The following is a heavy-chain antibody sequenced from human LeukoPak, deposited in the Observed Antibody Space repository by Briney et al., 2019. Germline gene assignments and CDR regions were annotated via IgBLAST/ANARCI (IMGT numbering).Heavy chain of an antibody. Sequence: PGGSLRLSCAASGFTFSSYGMHWVRQAPGKGLEWVAVIWYDGSNKYYADSVKGRFAISRDNSKNTLYLQMNSLRAEDTAAYYCARDRTAMGYYFDYWGQGTLVTVSS. J-gene: IGHJ4*02. V-gene: IGHV3-33*01. CDR2: IWYDGSNK. D-gene: IGHD5-18*01. CDR3: ARDRTAMGYYFDY. CDR1: GFTFSSYG.